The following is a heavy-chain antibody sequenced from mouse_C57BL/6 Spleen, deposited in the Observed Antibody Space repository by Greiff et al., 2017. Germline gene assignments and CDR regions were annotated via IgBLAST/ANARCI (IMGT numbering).Heavy chain of an antibody. V-gene: IGHV1-59*01. J-gene: IGHJ4*01. CDR3: ARKGSNYDAMED. Sequence: QVQLQQPGAELVRPGTSVKLSCKASGYTFTSYWMHWVKQRPGQGLEWIGVIDPSDSYTNYNQKFKGKATLTVDTSSSTAYMQLSSLTSEDSAVYYCARKGSNYDAMEDWGQGTSVTVSS. CDR1: GYTFTSYW. CDR2: IDPSDSYT. D-gene: IGHD1-1*01.